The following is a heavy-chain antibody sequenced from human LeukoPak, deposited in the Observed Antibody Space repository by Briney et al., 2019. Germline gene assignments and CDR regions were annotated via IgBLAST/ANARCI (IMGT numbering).Heavy chain of an antibody. CDR2: ISSSSSYI. V-gene: IGHV3-21*04. CDR3: AKDYDILTGYLDY. Sequence: GGSLRLSCGASGFIFSNYWMSWVRQAPGKGLEWVSSISSSSSYIYYADSVKGRFTISRDNAKNSLYLQMNSLRAEDTALYYCAKDYDILTGYLDYWGQGTLVTVSS. D-gene: IGHD3-9*01. J-gene: IGHJ4*02. CDR1: GFIFSNYW.